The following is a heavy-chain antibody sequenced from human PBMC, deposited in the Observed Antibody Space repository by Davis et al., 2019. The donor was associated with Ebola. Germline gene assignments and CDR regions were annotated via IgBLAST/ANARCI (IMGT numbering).Heavy chain of an antibody. Sequence: ASVKVSCKASGYSFTGYYIHWVRQAPGQGLEWMGWVIPVFGTTNYAQKFQGRVTMTAYTSTSSVYMELSSLRSEDTAVYYCATDPMRRCTNGECYSYYYYMDVWGRGTTVTVSS. CDR1: GYSFTGYY. CDR3: ATDPMRRCTNGECYSYYYYMDV. J-gene: IGHJ6*03. V-gene: IGHV1-46*01. CDR2: VIPVFGTT. D-gene: IGHD2-8*01.